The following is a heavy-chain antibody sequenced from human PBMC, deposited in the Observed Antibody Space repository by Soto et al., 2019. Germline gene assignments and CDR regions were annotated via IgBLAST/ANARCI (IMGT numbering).Heavy chain of an antibody. J-gene: IGHJ4*02. CDR3: ARDSAYYDFWSGYWFFDY. D-gene: IGHD3-3*01. CDR2: INSDGSRT. CDR1: GFTFSSYW. V-gene: IGHV3-74*01. Sequence: EVQLVESGGGLVQPGGSLRLSCAASGFTFSSYWMHWVRQAPGKGLVWVSRINSDGSRTSYADTVKGRFTISRDNAKNTVYLQMNSLRAEDTAVYYCARDSAYYDFWSGYWFFDYWGQGTLVTVSS.